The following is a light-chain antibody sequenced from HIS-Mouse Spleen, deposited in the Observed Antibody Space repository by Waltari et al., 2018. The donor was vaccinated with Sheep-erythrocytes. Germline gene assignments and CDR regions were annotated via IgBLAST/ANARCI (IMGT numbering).Light chain of an antibody. CDR1: QSVSSN. Sequence: DIEMTQSPATLSVSLGDRVTISCRASQSVSSNLAWYQQKPGKAPKLLIYGASTRATGIPSRFSGSGSGTDFTLTISSMQSEDFAIYYCQQYNSAPPCTFGQGTKVEIK. CDR3: QQYNSAPPCT. J-gene: IGKJ2*02. V-gene: IGKV3-15*01. CDR2: GAS.